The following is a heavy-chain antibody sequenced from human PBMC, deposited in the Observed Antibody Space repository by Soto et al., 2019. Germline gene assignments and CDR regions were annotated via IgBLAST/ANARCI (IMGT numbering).Heavy chain of an antibody. V-gene: IGHV3-33*01. CDR3: ARDPSTYSNYVDGFDY. D-gene: IGHD4-4*01. J-gene: IGHJ4*02. CDR2: IWYDGSNK. CDR1: GFTFSSYG. Sequence: QVQLVESGGGVVQPGRSLRLSCAASGFTFSSYGMHWVRQAPGKGLEWVAVIWYDGSNKYYADSVKGRFTISRDNSKNTLYLQMNGLRAEDTAVYYCARDPSTYSNYVDGFDYWGQGTLVTVSS.